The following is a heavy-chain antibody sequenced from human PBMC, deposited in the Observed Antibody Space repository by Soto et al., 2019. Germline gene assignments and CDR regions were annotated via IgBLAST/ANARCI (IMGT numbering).Heavy chain of an antibody. Sequence: SETLSLTCTVSGGSVSSYYWSWIRQPAGKGLEWIGRIYTSGSTNYNPPLKNRVTVSVDTSKNQFSLKLSSVTAADTAVYYCARSRASVAYDWFDPWGQGTLVTVSS. V-gene: IGHV4-4*07. D-gene: IGHD6-6*01. CDR1: GGSVSSYY. CDR3: ARSRASVAYDWFDP. CDR2: IYTSGST. J-gene: IGHJ5*02.